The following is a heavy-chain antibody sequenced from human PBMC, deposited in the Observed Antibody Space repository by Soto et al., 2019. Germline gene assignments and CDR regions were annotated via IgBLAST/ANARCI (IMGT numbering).Heavy chain of an antibody. Sequence: QVQVVQSGGEVKKPGASVKVSCKASGYTFTSYGISWVRQAPGQGLEWMGWISAHNGNTKYAQKFQGRVTLTTDTSTSTAYKERRSLRSDDTAVYYCARDPQIFDYGGQGTLVAVSS. CDR1: GYTFTSYG. CDR3: ARDPQIFDY. CDR2: ISAHNGNT. V-gene: IGHV1-18*04. J-gene: IGHJ4*02.